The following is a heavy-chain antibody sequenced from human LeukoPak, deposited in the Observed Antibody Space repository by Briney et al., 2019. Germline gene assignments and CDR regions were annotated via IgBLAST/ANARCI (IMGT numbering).Heavy chain of an antibody. CDR2: INAGNGNT. CDR3: ARDIRAYYDFWSGYSLDAFDI. D-gene: IGHD3-3*01. CDR1: GYTFTSYA. Sequence: ASVKVSCKASGYTFTSYAMHWVRQAPGQRLEWMGWINAGNGNTKYSQEFQGRVTITRDTSASTAYMELSSLRSEDTAVYYCARDIRAYYDFWSGYSLDAFDIWGQGTMVTVSS. V-gene: IGHV1-3*03. J-gene: IGHJ3*02.